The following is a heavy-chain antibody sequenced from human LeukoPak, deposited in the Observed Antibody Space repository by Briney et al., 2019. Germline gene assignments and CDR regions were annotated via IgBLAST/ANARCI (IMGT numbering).Heavy chain of an antibody. CDR1: GYTFNIYG. Sequence: ASLTVSCKASGYTFNIYGITWVRQAPGQGLEWVGWISTYNGNTNYAPNIQDRVTMTTDTSTSTAYMELRSLRSEDTAVYYCGRALLGGSDIYTPFSYWGQGTLVTVSS. J-gene: IGHJ4*02. V-gene: IGHV1-18*01. CDR3: GRALLGGSDIYTPFSY. D-gene: IGHD3-10*01. CDR2: ISTYNGNT.